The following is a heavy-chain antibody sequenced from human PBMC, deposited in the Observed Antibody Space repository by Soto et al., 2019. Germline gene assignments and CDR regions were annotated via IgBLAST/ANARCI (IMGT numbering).Heavy chain of an antibody. CDR1: GGSISSGGYS. J-gene: IGHJ4*02. CDR3: AGRWGGALAY. CDR2: IYHSGST. V-gene: IGHV4-30-2*01. D-gene: IGHD7-27*01. Sequence: SETLSLTCAVSGGSISSGGYSWSWIRQPPGKGLEWIGYIYHSGSTYYNPSLKSRVTISVDRSKNQFSLKLSSVTAADTAVYYCAGRWGGALAYWGQGTLVTVSS.